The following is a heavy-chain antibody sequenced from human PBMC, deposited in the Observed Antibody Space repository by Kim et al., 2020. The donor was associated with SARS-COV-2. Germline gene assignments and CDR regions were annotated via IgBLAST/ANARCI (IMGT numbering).Heavy chain of an antibody. CDR1: GFTFRNYA. V-gene: IGHV3-23*01. CDR3: AKDRSRSFDSLLMFANGMDV. Sequence: GGSLRLSCAASGFTFRNYAMIWVRQAPGKGLEWVSAINGNGGSTYYAGSVKGRFIISRENSKNTVYLHMNSLTAEDTALYYCAKDRSRSFDSLLMFANGMDVWGQGTTVTVSS. CDR2: INGNGGST. J-gene: IGHJ6*02. D-gene: IGHD3-9*01.